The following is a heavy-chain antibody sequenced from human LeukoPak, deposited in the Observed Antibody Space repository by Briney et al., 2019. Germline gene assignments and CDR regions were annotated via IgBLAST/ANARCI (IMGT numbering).Heavy chain of an antibody. CDR1: GFTFSGAA. Sequence: PGGSLRLSCAASGFTFSGAAMHWVRQASGKGLEWVGRIRSKANSYATAYAASVKGRFTISRDDSKNTAYLQMNSLKTEDTAVYYCTRPSCSSTSCYAWNYWGQGTLVTVSS. V-gene: IGHV3-73*01. CDR2: IRSKANSYAT. CDR3: TRPSCSSTSCYAWNY. D-gene: IGHD2-2*01. J-gene: IGHJ4*02.